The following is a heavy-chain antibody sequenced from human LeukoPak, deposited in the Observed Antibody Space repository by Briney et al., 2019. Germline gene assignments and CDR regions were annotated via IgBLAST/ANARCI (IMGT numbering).Heavy chain of an antibody. CDR2: IIPTFGTA. J-gene: IGHJ6*03. Sequence: ASVKVSCKASGGTFSSYTISWVRQAPGQGLEWMGGIIPTFGTANYAQKFQGRVTITTDESTSTAYMELSSLRSEDTAVYYCASDRQYYDFWSGYFGEASDYYYMDVWGKGTTVTVSS. CDR1: GGTFSSYT. D-gene: IGHD3-3*01. CDR3: ASDRQYYDFWSGYFGEASDYYYMDV. V-gene: IGHV1-69*05.